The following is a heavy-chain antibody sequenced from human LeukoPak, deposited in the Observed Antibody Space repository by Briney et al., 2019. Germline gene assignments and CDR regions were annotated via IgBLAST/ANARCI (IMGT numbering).Heavy chain of an antibody. V-gene: IGHV3-23*01. CDR3: AKDFDNDNYYYHYGMDV. CDR2: ISGSGGTT. Sequence: GGSLRLSCAASGFTFSSYAMSWVRQAPGKGLEWVSVISGSGGTTDYADSVKGRFTISRDNSKNTLYLQINSLRAEDTAVYYCAKDFDNDNYYYHYGMDVWGQGTTVTVSS. D-gene: IGHD3-9*01. J-gene: IGHJ6*02. CDR1: GFTFSSYA.